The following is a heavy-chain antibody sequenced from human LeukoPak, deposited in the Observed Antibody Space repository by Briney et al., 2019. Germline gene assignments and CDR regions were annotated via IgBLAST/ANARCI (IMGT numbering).Heavy chain of an antibody. J-gene: IGHJ5*02. V-gene: IGHV1-46*02. CDR1: GYTFNIYY. CDR2: IHPNDGGT. CDR3: ARGDIDH. D-gene: IGHD2-15*01. Sequence: GASVKVSCKTSGYTFNIYYVQWVRQAPGQGLEWMGVIHPNDGGTTYAQKFQGGIIMTSDASTSTIYMELTSLRSDDTAVYYCARGDIDHWGQGTLVTVSS.